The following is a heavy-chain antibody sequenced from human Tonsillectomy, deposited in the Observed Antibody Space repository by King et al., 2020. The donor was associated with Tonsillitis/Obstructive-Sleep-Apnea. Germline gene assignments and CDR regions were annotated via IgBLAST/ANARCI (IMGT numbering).Heavy chain of an antibody. J-gene: IGHJ4*01. D-gene: IGHD3-3*01. Sequence: VQLVESGGGLVQPGGSLRLSCAASGFTFSNYAMSWVRQAPGKGLEWVSGISDSGGSTYYADSVKGRFTISRDNSKKTLYLQMNSLRAEDTAVYHCAKVPHPTYYDFGSVYEYFLDFWGQGTPVPVPS. CDR3: AKVPHPTYYDFGSVYEYFLDF. CDR2: ISDSGGST. V-gene: IGHV3-23*04. CDR1: GFTFSNYA.